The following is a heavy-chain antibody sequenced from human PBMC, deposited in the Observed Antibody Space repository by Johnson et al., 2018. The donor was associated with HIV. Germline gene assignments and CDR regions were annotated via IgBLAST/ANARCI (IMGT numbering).Heavy chain of an antibody. V-gene: IGHV3-23*04. CDR3: ASLGGPTVTANDAFDI. CDR1: GFTFSSYA. D-gene: IGHD4-17*01. CDR2: ISGSGGST. J-gene: IGHJ3*02. Sequence: VQLVESGGGLVQPGGSLRLSCAASGFTFSSYAMSWVRQAPGKGLEWVSAISGSGGSTYYADSVKGRFTISRDNSKNTLYLQMNSLRAEDTAVYYCASLGGPTVTANDAFDIWGQGTVVTVSS.